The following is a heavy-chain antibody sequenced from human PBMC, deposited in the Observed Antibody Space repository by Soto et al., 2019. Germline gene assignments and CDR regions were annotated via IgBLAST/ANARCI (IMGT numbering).Heavy chain of an antibody. CDR2: IYPGDSDT. CDR3: ARQVLGATGHERNYFDY. V-gene: IGHV5-51*01. D-gene: IGHD1-26*01. J-gene: IGHJ4*02. CDR1: GYSFTSYW. Sequence: GESLKISCKGSGYSFTSYWIGWVRQMPGKGLEWMGIIYPGDSDTRYSPSFQGQVTISADKSISTAYLQWSSLKASDTAMYYCARQVLGATGHERNYFDYWGQGTLVTVSS.